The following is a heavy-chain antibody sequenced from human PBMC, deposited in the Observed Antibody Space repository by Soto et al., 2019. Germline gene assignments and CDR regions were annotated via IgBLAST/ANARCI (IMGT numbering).Heavy chain of an antibody. V-gene: IGHV3-23*01. J-gene: IGHJ2*01. Sequence: EVQLLESGGGLVQPGGSLRLSCAASGFTFSSYAMSWVRQAPGKGLEWVSAISGSGGSTYYADSVKGRFTISRDNSKNTLYLQMNSLRAEDTAVYYCAKDKGHYYDSSGYEGPYWYFDLWGRGTLVTVSS. D-gene: IGHD3-22*01. CDR3: AKDKGHYYDSSGYEGPYWYFDL. CDR1: GFTFSSYA. CDR2: ISGSGGST.